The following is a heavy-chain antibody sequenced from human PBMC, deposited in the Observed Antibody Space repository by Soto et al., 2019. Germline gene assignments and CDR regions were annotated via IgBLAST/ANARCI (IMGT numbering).Heavy chain of an antibody. J-gene: IGHJ4*02. CDR2: IKQDGSEK. Sequence: LRLSCAASGFTFSSYWMSWVRQAPGKGLEWVANIKQDGSEKYYVDSVKGRFTISRDNAKNSLYLQMNSLRAEDTAVYYCARDRDVRTTYYFDYWGQGTLVTVSS. CDR1: GFTFSSYW. V-gene: IGHV3-7*03. CDR3: ARDRDVRTTYYFDY. D-gene: IGHD4-17*01.